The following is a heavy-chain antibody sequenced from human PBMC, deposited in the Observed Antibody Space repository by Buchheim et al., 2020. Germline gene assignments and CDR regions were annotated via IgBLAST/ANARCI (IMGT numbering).Heavy chain of an antibody. CDR3: ARGTTVTTPYYYGMDV. J-gene: IGHJ6*02. Sequence: QEQLVESGGGVVQPGRSLRLSCAASGFTFSSYDMHWVRQAPGKGLEWVATISFDGSNKYYADSGKGRFTISRDNSKNTLYLQMNSLRAEDTAVYYCARGTTVTTPYYYGMDVWGQGTT. D-gene: IGHD4-11*01. CDR2: ISFDGSNK. V-gene: IGHV3-30*03. CDR1: GFTFSSYD.